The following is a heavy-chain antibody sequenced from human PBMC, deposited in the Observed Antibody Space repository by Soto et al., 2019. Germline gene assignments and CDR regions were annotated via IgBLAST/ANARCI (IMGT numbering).Heavy chain of an antibody. J-gene: IGHJ6*02. Sequence: ASVKVSCKASGYTFTSYYTHWVRQAPGQGLEWMGIINPSGGSTSYAQKFQGRVTMTRDTSTSTVYMELSSLRSEDTAVYYCASVGGYSGYDFVGGDYYYYYGMDVWGQGTTVTVSS. CDR2: INPSGGST. CDR3: ASVGGYSGYDFVGGDYYYYYGMDV. CDR1: GYTFTSYY. D-gene: IGHD5-12*01. V-gene: IGHV1-46*01.